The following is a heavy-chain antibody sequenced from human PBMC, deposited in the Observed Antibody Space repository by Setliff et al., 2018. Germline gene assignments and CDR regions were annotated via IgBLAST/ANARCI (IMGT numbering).Heavy chain of an antibody. CDR2: IYYSGST. CDR1: GGSISSGNYY. CDR3: ARHKSNGSGSYPSLYMDV. Sequence: KASETLSLTCRVSGGSISSGNYYWGLIRQPPGKGLEWVATIYYSGSTYSNPSLKSRLIISVDAPDNQFSVKLSSATAADTAVYYCARHKSNGSGSYPSLYMDVWGKGIMVTVSS. D-gene: IGHD3-10*01. V-gene: IGHV4-39*01. J-gene: IGHJ6*03.